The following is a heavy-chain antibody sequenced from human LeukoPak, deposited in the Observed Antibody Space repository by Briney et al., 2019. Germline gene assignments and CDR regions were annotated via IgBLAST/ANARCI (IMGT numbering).Heavy chain of an antibody. J-gene: IGHJ5*02. D-gene: IGHD6-19*01. CDR2: IYPGDSDT. CDR3: ARDESVDSSGWYGWFDP. V-gene: IGHV5-51*01. Sequence: GESLKISCKGSGYSFTSYWIGWVRQMPGKGLEWMGIIYPGDSDTRYSPSFQGQVTISADKSISTAYLQWSSLKASDTAMYYCARDESVDSSGWYGWFDPWGQGTLVTVSS. CDR1: GYSFTSYW.